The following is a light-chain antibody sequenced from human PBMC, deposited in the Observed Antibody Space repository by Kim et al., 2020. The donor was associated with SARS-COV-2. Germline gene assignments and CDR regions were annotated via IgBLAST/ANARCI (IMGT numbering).Light chain of an antibody. CDR1: QSISSW. J-gene: IGKJ1*01. Sequence: LSASVGDRVTTTCRASQSISSWLAWYQQKPGKAPKLLIYDASSLESGVPSRFSGSGSGTEFTLTISSLQPDDFATYYCQQYNSYPTFGQGTKLEI. V-gene: IGKV1-5*01. CDR2: DAS. CDR3: QQYNSYPT.